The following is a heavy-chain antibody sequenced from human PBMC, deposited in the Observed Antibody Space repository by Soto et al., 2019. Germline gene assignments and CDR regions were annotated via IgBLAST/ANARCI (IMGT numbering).Heavy chain of an antibody. CDR3: ARRAAAPGTEAPGMDA. J-gene: IGHJ6*02. D-gene: IGHD6-13*01. CDR2: IILILGIA. V-gene: IGHV1-69*02. Sequence: VQLVQSGAEVKKPGSSVKVSCKASGGTFSTYTINWVRQAPGQGLEWMGRIILILGIANYAQKFQGRVTITADESKGKAYRELSSPRSEDTAVYYCARRAAAPGTEAPGMDAWGQGTTVTVSS. CDR1: GGTFSTYT.